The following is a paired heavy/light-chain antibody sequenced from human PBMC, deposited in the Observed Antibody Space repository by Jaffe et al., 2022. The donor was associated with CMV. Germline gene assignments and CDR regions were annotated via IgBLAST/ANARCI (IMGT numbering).Heavy chain of an antibody. CDR2: VNPDGSER. CDR3: ARDRAYCDRASCYTVLDS. D-gene: IGHD2-2*02. CDR1: GFVFSTSW. V-gene: IGHV3-7*01. Sequence: EVQLVESGGGLVQPGGSLRLSCAASGFVFSTSWMNWVRQAPGKGLEWVANVNPDGSERNYLDSVKGRFTISRDNAKNSLYLHMNSLRADDTSVYYCARDRAYCDRASCYTVLDSWGQGTLVTVSS. J-gene: IGHJ4*02.
Light chain of an antibody. Sequence: AIQMTQSPSSLSASVGDRVTITCRASQGVRNDLGWYQQKPGRAPKLLIYAASILEGGVPSRFSGSGSGTEFTLTISSLEPEDFATYYCVHDYNYPLIFGPGTKVEI. CDR1: QGVRND. CDR3: VHDYNYPLI. V-gene: IGKV1-6*01. J-gene: IGKJ3*01. CDR2: AAS.